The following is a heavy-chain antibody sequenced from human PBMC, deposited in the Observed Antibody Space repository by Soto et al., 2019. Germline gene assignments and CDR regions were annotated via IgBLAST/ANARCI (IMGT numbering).Heavy chain of an antibody. CDR2: ISYDGSNK. Sequence: GGSLRLSCAASGFTFSSYGMHWVRQAPGKGLEWVAVISYDGSNKYYADSVKGRFTISRDNSKNTLYLQMNSLRAEDTAVYYCAKESPNYYYYGMDVWGQGTTVTVSS. CDR3: AKESPNYYYYGMDV. CDR1: GFTFSSYG. J-gene: IGHJ6*02. V-gene: IGHV3-30*18.